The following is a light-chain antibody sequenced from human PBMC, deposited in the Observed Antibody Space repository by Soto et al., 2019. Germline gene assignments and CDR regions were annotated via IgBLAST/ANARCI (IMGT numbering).Light chain of an antibody. CDR2: EVN. Sequence: QSVLTQPASVSGSPGQSITISCTGTSSDVGGYDYVSWYQHYPGKAPKLMIFEVNSRPSGVSIRFSGSKTGNTASLTISGLQAEDEADYYCSSFTSSITWVFGGGTKLTVL. J-gene: IGLJ3*02. CDR1: SSDVGGYDY. V-gene: IGLV2-14*01. CDR3: SSFTSSITWV.